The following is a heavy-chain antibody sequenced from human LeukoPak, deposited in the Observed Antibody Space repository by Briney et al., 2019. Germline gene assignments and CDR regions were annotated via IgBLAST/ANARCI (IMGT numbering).Heavy chain of an antibody. CDR2: IRYDGSNK. CDR1: GFTFSSYG. J-gene: IGHJ4*02. CDR3: VRDGSSWGNFDY. D-gene: IGHD7-27*01. Sequence: GGSLRLSCAASGFTFSSYGMHWVRQAPGKGLEWVAFIRYDGSNKYYADSVKGRFTISRDNAKNSLYLQMNSLRTEDTAVYYCVRDGSSWGNFDYWGQGTLVSASS. V-gene: IGHV3-30*02.